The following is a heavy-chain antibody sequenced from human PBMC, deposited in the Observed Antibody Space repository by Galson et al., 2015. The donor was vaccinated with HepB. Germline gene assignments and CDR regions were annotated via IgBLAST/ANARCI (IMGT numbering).Heavy chain of an antibody. J-gene: IGHJ6*02. V-gene: IGHV1-46*01. D-gene: IGHD5-18*01. Sequence: SVKVSCKASGYTFTSYYMHWVRQAPGQGLEWMGIINPSGGSTSYAQKFQGRVTMTRDTSTSTVYMELSSLRSEDTAVYYCARSYRGTAMDYYYYGMDVWGQGTTVTVSS. CDR1: GYTFTSYY. CDR2: INPSGGST. CDR3: ARSYRGTAMDYYYYGMDV.